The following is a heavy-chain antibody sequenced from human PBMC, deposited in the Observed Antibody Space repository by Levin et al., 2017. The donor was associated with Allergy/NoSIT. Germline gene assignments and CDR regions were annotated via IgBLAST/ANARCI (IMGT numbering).Heavy chain of an antibody. D-gene: IGHD2-15*01. J-gene: IGHJ4*02. CDR2: ISYDGSNK. V-gene: IGHV3-30-3*01. CDR1: GFTFSSYA. Sequence: GESLKISCAASGFTFSSYAMHWVRQAPGKGLEWVAVISYDGSNKYYADSVKGRFTISRDNSKNTLYLQMNSLRAEDTAVYYCARDLVKKDIVVVVAAQTFDYWGQGTLVTVSS. CDR3: ARDLVKKDIVVVVAAQTFDY.